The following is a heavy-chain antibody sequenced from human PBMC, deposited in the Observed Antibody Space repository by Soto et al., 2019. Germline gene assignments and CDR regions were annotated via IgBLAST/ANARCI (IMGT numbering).Heavy chain of an antibody. CDR2: IYYSGST. CDR1: GGSISSSRYY. V-gene: IGHV4-39*01. D-gene: IGHD3-10*01. CDR3: ATLPMVRGVMLPYYFDY. J-gene: IGHJ4*02. Sequence: QLQLQESGLGLVKPSETLSLTCTVSGGSISSSRYYWGWNRQPPGKGLEWIGSIYYSGSTYYNTSLKCRVTLSVDTSKNQFSLMLSSVTAADTAVYYCATLPMVRGVMLPYYFDYWGQGTLVTVSS.